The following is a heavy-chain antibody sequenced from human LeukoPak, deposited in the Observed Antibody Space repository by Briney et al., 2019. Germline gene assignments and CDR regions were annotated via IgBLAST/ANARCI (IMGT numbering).Heavy chain of an antibody. CDR1: GGSISSSSHY. CDR3: ARHAYYYDRSGSYEAFDI. D-gene: IGHD3-22*01. CDR2: INYSGST. V-gene: IGHV4-39*01. Sequence: PSETLSLTCTVSGGSISSSSHYWSWIRQPPGKGLEWIASINYSGSTYYNPSLKSRVTISVDTSKNQFSLKLSSVTAADTAVYYCARHAYYYDRSGSYEAFDIWGQGTMVTVSS. J-gene: IGHJ3*02.